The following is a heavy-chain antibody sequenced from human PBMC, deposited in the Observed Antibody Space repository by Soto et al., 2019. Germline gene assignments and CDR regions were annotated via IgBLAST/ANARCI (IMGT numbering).Heavy chain of an antibody. CDR2: IYYSGST. D-gene: IGHD5-12*01. V-gene: IGHV4-39*01. CDR1: GGSISSSSYY. CDR3: ASGRSIVATILVDY. J-gene: IGHJ4*02. Sequence: QLQLQESGPGLVKPSETLSLTCTVSGGSISSSSYYWGWIRQPPGKGLEWIGSIYYSGSTYYNPSLKWRVTISVDTSKNQFSLKLSSVTAADTAVYYCASGRSIVATILVDYWGQGTLVTVSS.